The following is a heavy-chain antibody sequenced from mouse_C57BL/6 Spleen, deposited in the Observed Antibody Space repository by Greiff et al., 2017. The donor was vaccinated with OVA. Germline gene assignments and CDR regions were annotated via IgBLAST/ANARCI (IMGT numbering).Heavy chain of an antibody. V-gene: IGHV5-6*02. D-gene: IGHD1-1*01. CDR1: GFTFSSYG. CDR3: ARPGSSYGYFDV. J-gene: IGHJ1*03. CDR2: ISSGGSYT. Sequence: DVKLVESGGDLVKPGGSLKLSCAASGFTFSSYGMSWVRQTPDKRLEWVATISSGGSYTYYPDSVKGRFTISRDNAKNTLYLQMSSLKSEDTAMYYCARPGSSYGYFDVWGTGTTVTVSS.